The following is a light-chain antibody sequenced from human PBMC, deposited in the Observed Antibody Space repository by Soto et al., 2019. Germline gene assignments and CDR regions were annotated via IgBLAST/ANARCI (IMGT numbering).Light chain of an antibody. CDR3: QQYYSYSWA. Sequence: DIQMTQSPSTLSASVGDRVTITCRASQSISSWLAWYQQKPGKVHNLLIYKVSTLKSGCPSRFSGSGSGTEFTLTSSSLQPDEFATYYCQQYYSYSWAFGQGTKVEIK. CDR2: KVS. V-gene: IGKV1-5*03. CDR1: QSISSW. J-gene: IGKJ1*01.